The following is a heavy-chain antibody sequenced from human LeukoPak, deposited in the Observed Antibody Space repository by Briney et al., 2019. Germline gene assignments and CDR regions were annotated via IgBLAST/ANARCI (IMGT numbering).Heavy chain of an antibody. D-gene: IGHD5-24*01. J-gene: IGHJ2*01. Sequence: GGSLGLSCAASGFTFSSYWMHWVRQAPGKGLVGGSRINTDGCTPTSAASVTGRFPISSGNANITLYLQLNTLSAEDTAVYYCARNPVDGYRFDLWGRGTLVTVSS. V-gene: IGHV3-74*03. CDR1: GFTFSSYW. CDR2: INTDGCTP. CDR3: ARNPVDGYRFDL.